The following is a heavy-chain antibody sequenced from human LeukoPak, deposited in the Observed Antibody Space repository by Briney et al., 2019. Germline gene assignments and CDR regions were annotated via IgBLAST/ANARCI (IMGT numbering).Heavy chain of an antibody. J-gene: IGHJ4*02. Sequence: SETLSLTCAVSGDSSYSSIYYWGWVRQPPGKGLEWIGTIDYSGNTYYNPSLKSRATISTDTSRSQFSLNLRSVTAADTAVYYCAREYTLYRSGWFLDYWGQGTVVTVSS. CDR1: GDSSYSSIYY. D-gene: IGHD6-19*01. V-gene: IGHV4-39*07. CDR3: AREYTLYRSGWFLDY. CDR2: IDYSGNT.